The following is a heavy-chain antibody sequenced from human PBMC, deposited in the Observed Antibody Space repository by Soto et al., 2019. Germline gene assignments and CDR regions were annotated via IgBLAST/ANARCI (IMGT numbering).Heavy chain of an antibody. V-gene: IGHV3-30*18. D-gene: IGHD1-26*01. CDR2: ISYDGSNK. J-gene: IGHJ4*02. CDR1: GFTFSSYG. Sequence: PXGSLRLSCAAAGFTFSSYGMHWVRQAPGKGLEWVAVISYDGSNKYYADSVKGRFTISRDNSKNTLYLQMNSLRAEDTAVYYCAKDKWERHSFDYWGQGTLVTVSS. CDR3: AKDKWERHSFDY.